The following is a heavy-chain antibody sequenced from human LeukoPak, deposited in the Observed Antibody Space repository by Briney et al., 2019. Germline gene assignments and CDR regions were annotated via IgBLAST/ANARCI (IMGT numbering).Heavy chain of an antibody. Sequence: HPGGSLRLSCAASGFTLSSFAMHWVRQAPGKGLEWVADISLNGCDTNYAGSVKGRLTISRDNSKNTLYLQMNSLRAEDTAVYSCARDPTTRSNRAQFYSDYWGQGTLVIVSS. CDR2: ISLNGCDT. CDR1: GFTLSSFA. J-gene: IGHJ4*02. CDR3: ARDPTTRSNRAQFYSDY. D-gene: IGHD4-17*01. V-gene: IGHV3-30*04.